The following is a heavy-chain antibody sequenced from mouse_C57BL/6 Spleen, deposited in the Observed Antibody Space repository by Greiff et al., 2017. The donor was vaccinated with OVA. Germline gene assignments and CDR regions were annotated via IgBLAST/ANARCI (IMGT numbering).Heavy chain of an antibody. J-gene: IGHJ1*03. D-gene: IGHD1-1*01. CDR2: IYPGDGAT. CDR3: ARSGSSYVWYCEV. CDR1: GYAFSSSW. V-gene: IGHV1-82*01. Sequence: QVQLQQSGPELVKPGASVKISCKASGYAFSSSWMNWVKQRPGKGLEWIGRIYPGDGATNYNGKFKGKATLTADKSSCTAYMQLSSLTSEDSAVYFGARSGSSYVWYCEVGGTGTTGTVSS.